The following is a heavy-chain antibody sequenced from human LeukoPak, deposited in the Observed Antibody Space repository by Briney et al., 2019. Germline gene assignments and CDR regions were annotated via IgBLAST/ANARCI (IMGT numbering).Heavy chain of an antibody. CDR3: AKDPNGDYVGAFSFQR. CDR1: GFTFCKYA. D-gene: IGHD4-17*01. CDR2: ISRGTT. V-gene: IGHV3-23*01. Sequence: GGSLRLSXAASGFTFCKYAMVWVRQAPGKGLEWVSAISRGTTYYADSVKGRFTISRDNSKNMLYLQMNSLRAEDTAVYYCAKDPNGDYVGAFSFQRWGLGTLVTVSS. J-gene: IGHJ1*01.